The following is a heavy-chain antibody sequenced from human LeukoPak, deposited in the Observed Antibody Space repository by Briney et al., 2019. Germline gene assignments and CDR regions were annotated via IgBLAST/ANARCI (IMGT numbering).Heavy chain of an antibody. J-gene: IGHJ4*02. D-gene: IGHD3-22*01. CDR1: GGSISSYY. V-gene: IGHV4-59*01. CDR2: IYYSGST. CDR3: ARGPVDYYDSSGSFGGRIDY. Sequence: PSETLSLTCTVSGGSISSYYWSWIRQPPGKGLEWIGYIYYSGSTNYNPPLQSRVTISIDTSKNQCSLKLTSVSAADTAVYYCARGPVDYYDSSGSFGGRIDYWGQGTLVTVSS.